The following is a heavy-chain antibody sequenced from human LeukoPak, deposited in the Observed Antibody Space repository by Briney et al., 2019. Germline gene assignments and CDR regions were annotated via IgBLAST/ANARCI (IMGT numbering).Heavy chain of an antibody. V-gene: IGHV3-21*01. D-gene: IGHD5-24*01. CDR1: GFTFSSYS. CDR3: ARDRRDGYINDY. CDR2: ISSSSSYI. J-gene: IGHJ4*02. Sequence: GGSPRLSCAASGFTFSSYSMNWVRQAPGKGLEWVSSISSSSSYIYYADSVKGRFTISRDNAKNSLYLQMNSLRAEDTAVYYCARDRRDGYINDYWGQGTLVTVSS.